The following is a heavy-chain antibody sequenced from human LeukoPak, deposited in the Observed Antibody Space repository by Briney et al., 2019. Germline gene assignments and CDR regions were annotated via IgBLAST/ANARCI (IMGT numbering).Heavy chain of an antibody. J-gene: IGHJ6*03. V-gene: IGHV4-59*01. D-gene: IGHD3-16*01. CDR2: IYYSGST. Sequence: SETLSLTCTVSGGSISSYYWNWIRQPPGKGVEWIGYIYYSGSTNYNPSLKSRVTISLDTSKNQFSLKLSSVTAADTAVYYCARDGAHKNHYYSYYYMDVWGKGTTVTVSS. CDR3: ARDGAHKNHYYSYYYMDV. CDR1: GGSISSYY.